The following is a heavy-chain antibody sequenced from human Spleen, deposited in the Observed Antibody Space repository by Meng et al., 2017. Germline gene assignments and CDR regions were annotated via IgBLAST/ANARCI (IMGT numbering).Heavy chain of an antibody. Sequence: QVQLQESGPGLVKPSETLSLTCSVSGGSISGYYWSWIRQPPGKGLEWIGYIHYSGRTNYNPSLQSRVTISVDTSKNQFSLELNSVTAADTALYYCARHSGARVGAFDSWGQGTLVTVSS. J-gene: IGHJ4*02. D-gene: IGHD1-26*01. CDR3: ARHSGARVGAFDS. CDR2: IHYSGRT. V-gene: IGHV4-59*08. CDR1: GGSISGYY.